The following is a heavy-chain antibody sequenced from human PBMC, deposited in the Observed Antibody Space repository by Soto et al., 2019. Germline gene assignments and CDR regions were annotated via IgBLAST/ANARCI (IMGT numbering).Heavy chain of an antibody. CDR2: IRSKANSYAT. J-gene: IGHJ4*02. D-gene: IGHD5-12*01. CDR1: GFTFSGSA. Sequence: EVQLVESGGGLVQPGGSLKLSCAASGFTFSGSAMHWVRQASGKGLEWVGRIRSKANSYATAYAASVKGRFTISRDDSKNTAYLQMNSLKTEDTAVYYCTRHIRLKRGLTSDWGQGTLVTVSS. CDR3: TRHIRLKRGLTSD. V-gene: IGHV3-73*02.